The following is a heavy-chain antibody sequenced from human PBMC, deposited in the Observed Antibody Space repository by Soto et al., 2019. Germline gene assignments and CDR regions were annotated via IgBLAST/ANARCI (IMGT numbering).Heavy chain of an antibody. D-gene: IGHD3-9*01. CDR3: AKEQFRLVNNNWFDP. Sequence: GGSLRLSCAASGFTFSSYAMSGVRQAPGKGLEWVSAISGSGGSTYYADSVKGRFTISRDNSKNTLYLQMNSLRAEDTAVYYCAKEQFRLVNNNWFDPWGQGTLVTVSS. CDR2: ISGSGGST. CDR1: GFTFSSYA. V-gene: IGHV3-23*01. J-gene: IGHJ5*02.